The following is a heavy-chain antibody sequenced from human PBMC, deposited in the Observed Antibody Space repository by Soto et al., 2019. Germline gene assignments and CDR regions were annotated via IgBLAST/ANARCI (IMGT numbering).Heavy chain of an antibody. CDR1: GGSVSSGSYY. CDR2: IYYSGST. CDR3: ARDMTGHADY. V-gene: IGHV4-61*01. J-gene: IGHJ4*02. Sequence: QVQLQESGPGLVKPSETLSLTCTVSGGSVSSGSYYWSWIRQPPGKGLEWIGYIYYSGSTNYNPSLKIRVTISVDTSKNQFSLKLSSVTAADTAVYYCARDMTGHADYWGQGTLVTVSS. D-gene: IGHD3-9*01.